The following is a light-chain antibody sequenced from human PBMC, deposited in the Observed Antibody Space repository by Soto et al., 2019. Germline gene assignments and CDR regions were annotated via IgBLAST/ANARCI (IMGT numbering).Light chain of an antibody. V-gene: IGKV1-39*01. CDR3: QQSCSSWVT. Sequence: DIQMTQSPSSLSASVGDTITITCRARQSIAHFLNWYQLKPGKVPKLLIYGASTLNTGVPSRFSGSGSGTDFTLTISSLHPEDSSSYSCQQSCSSWVTCGGGTKVEIQ. J-gene: IGKJ4*01. CDR2: GAS. CDR1: QSIAHF.